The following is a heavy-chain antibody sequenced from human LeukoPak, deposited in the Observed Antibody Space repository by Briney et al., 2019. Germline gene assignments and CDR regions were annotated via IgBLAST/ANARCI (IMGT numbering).Heavy chain of an antibody. D-gene: IGHD1-26*01. CDR2: IYYTGST. Sequence: SETLSLTCTVSGGSISSYYWSWIRQPPGKGLEWIGYIYYTGSTNYNPSLKSRVTISVDTSKDQFSLKLSSVTAADAAVYYCARDGISGSYYAEYFQHWGQGTLVTVSS. CDR3: ARDGISGSYYAEYFQH. V-gene: IGHV4-59*01. CDR1: GGSISSYY. J-gene: IGHJ1*01.